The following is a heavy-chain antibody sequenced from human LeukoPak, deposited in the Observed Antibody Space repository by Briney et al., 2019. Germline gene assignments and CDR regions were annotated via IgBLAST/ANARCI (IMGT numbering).Heavy chain of an antibody. J-gene: IGHJ6*03. V-gene: IGHV4-39*01. CDR3: VRQNSDYYYYYLDV. Sequence: SETLSLTCTVSGGSVSSSSSYWAWIRQPPGRGLEWIGSVYYSGTTYYNTSLESRVTISEDTSRNRFSLMLSSVTTADTAVYYCVRQNSDYYYYYLDVWGEGTTVIVSS. CDR1: GGSVSSSSSY. D-gene: IGHD1-7*01. CDR2: VYYSGTT.